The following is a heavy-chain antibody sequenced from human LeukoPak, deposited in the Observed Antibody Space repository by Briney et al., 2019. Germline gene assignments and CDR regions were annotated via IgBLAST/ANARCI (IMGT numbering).Heavy chain of an antibody. Sequence: SETLSLTCTVSGGSISSYYWSWIRQPPGKGLEWIGYIYYSGSTNYNPSLKSRVTISVDTSKNQFSLKLSSVTAADTAVYYCARGRGRLLPFDYWGQGTLVTVSS. J-gene: IGHJ4*02. CDR2: IYYSGST. CDR3: ARGRGRLLPFDY. CDR1: GGSISSYY. V-gene: IGHV4-59*01. D-gene: IGHD2-15*01.